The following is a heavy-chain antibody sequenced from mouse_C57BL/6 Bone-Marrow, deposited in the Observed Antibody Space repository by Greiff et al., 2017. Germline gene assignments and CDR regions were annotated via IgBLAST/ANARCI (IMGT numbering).Heavy chain of an antibody. D-gene: IGHD2-5*01. J-gene: IGHJ1*03. CDR3: AVYSNWYFDV. Sequence: VQLQQSGAELVRPGTSVKMSCKASGYTFTNYWIGWAKQRPGHGLEWIGDIYPGGGYTNYNEKFKGKATLTADKSSSTAYMQCSSLTSEDSAIYYCAVYSNWYFDVWGTGTTVTVSS. CDR2: IYPGGGYT. V-gene: IGHV1-63*01. CDR1: GYTFTNYW.